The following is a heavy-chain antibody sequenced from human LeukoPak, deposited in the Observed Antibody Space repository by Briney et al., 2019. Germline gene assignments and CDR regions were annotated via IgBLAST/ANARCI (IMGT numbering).Heavy chain of an antibody. Sequence: AAVKVSCKASGGTFSSYAISWVRQAAGQGLEWMGWINPNSGGTNYAHKFQGRGPMTRDTSISTAYMELSRLRSDDTAVYYCARGGETTVVTRWGGYWGQGTLVTVSS. CDR3: ARGGETTVVTRWGGY. D-gene: IGHD4-23*01. V-gene: IGHV1-2*02. CDR2: INPNSGGT. J-gene: IGHJ4*02. CDR1: GGTFSSYA.